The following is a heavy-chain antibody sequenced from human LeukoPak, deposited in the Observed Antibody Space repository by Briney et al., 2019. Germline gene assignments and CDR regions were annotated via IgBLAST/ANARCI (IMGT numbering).Heavy chain of an antibody. Sequence: SETLSLTCAVSGGSFSDYYWSWIRQPPGKGLEWIGEINHSGTTKYIPSLKSRVTISVDTANNRYSLKLSSLRAADTAVYYCARAGLPFFGWSQNYYYPMDVWGQGNTVTVSS. CDR2: INHSGTT. J-gene: IGHJ6*02. D-gene: IGHD3-9*01. CDR3: ARAGLPFFGWSQNYYYPMDV. CDR1: GGSFSDYY. V-gene: IGHV4-34*01.